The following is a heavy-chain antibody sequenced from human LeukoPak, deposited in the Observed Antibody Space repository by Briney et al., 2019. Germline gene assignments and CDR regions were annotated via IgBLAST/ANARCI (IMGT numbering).Heavy chain of an antibody. CDR3: AKDNGLSIVGATSYYYGMDV. CDR1: GFTFSSYS. Sequence: GGSLRLSCAASGFTFSSYSMNWVRQAPGKGLEWVSYISSSSSTIYYADSVKGRFTISRDNAKNSLYLQMNSLRAEDTALYYCAKDNGLSIVGATSYYYGMDVWGQGTTVTVSS. V-gene: IGHV3-48*04. CDR2: ISSSSSTI. J-gene: IGHJ6*02. D-gene: IGHD1-26*01.